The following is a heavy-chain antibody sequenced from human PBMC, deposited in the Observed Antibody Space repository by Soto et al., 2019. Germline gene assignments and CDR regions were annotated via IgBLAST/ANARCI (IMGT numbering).Heavy chain of an antibody. CDR3: ARLGRYYDILSGYSPLSWFDP. Sequence: PSETLSLTCTVSGGSISSYDWSWIRQPPGKGLEWIGYIYYSGSTNYNPSLKSRVTISVDTSKNQFSLKLSSVTAADTAVYYCARLGRYYDILSGYSPLSWFDPWGQGTLVTVSS. CDR2: IYYSGST. D-gene: IGHD3-9*01. V-gene: IGHV4-59*08. J-gene: IGHJ5*02. CDR1: GGSISSYD.